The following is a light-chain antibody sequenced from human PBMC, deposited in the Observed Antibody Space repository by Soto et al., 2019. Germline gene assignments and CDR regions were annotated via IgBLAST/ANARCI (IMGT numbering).Light chain of an antibody. CDR2: DVS. V-gene: IGLV2-14*01. CDR3: SSYTSSSIPYV. J-gene: IGLJ1*01. Sequence: QSALTQPASVSGSPGQSITISCTGTNSDVGDYNFVSWYQQHPGKAPKLMIYDVSNRPSGVSNRFSGSKSGNTASLNISGLQAEDEADYYCSSYTSSSIPYVFGIGTKLPVL. CDR1: NSDVGDYNF.